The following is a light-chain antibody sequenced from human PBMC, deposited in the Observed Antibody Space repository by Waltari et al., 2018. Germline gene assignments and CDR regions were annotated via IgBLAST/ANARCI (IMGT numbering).Light chain of an antibody. CDR2: GAS. CDR3: QQYGSSPCT. Sequence: SLSPGERATLSCRASQSVSSSYLAWYQQKPGQAPRLLIYGASSRATGIPDRFSGSGSGTDFTLTISRLEPEEFAVFYCQQYGSSPCTFGQGTKLEIK. V-gene: IGKV3-20*01. J-gene: IGKJ2*02. CDR1: QSVSSSY.